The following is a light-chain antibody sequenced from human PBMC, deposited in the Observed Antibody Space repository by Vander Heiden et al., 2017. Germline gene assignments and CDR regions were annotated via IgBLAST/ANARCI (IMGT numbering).Light chain of an antibody. Sequence: SYEPTQPPSVSVSPGQTARITCSGDALPKEYACWYQQKSGQAPALVIYGDTKRPSGIPERFSGSRSGTMATLTISGAKVEDEADYYCYSTDSSGNHRVFGGGTKLTVL. J-gene: IGLJ2*01. CDR1: ALPKEY. CDR2: GDT. V-gene: IGLV3-10*01. CDR3: YSTDSSGNHRV.